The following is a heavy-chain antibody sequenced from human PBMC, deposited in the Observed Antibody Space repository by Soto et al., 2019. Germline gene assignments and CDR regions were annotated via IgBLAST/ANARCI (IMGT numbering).Heavy chain of an antibody. Sequence: PSETLSLTCTVSGGSINSGSYFWDWIRRAPEKGLEWIGNVHKSGTTHYNPSLKSRVTTSADTSKNQFSLRLNSVTAADTAIYYCARGRGTSRGVGFDSGGQEIMLTVSS. D-gene: IGHD2-2*01. V-gene: IGHV4-39*01. CDR1: GGSINSGSYF. CDR3: ARGRGTSRGVGFDS. CDR2: VHKSGTT. J-gene: IGHJ5*01.